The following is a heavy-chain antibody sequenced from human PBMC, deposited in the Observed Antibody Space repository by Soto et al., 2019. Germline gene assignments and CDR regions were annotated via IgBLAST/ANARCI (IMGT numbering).Heavy chain of an antibody. J-gene: IGHJ4*02. CDR2: INHSGST. CDR1: GGSFSGYY. D-gene: IGHD6-19*01. V-gene: IGHV4-34*01. Sequence: SETLSLTCAVYGGSFSGYYWSWIRQPPGKGLEWIGEINHSGSTNYNPSLKSRATISVDTSKNQFSLKLTSVTAADTAVYYCARSRYTSGWWTPPFDYWGQGTLVTVSS. CDR3: ARSRYTSGWWTPPFDY.